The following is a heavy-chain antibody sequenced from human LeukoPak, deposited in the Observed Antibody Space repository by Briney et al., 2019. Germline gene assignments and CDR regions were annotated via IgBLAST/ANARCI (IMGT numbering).Heavy chain of an antibody. CDR1: GGSISSGDYY. D-gene: IGHD3-22*01. Sequence: PSETLSLTCTVSGGSISSGDYYWSWIRQPPGKGLEWIGYIYYSGSTYYNPSLKSRVTISVDTSKNQFSLKLSSVTAADTAVYYCARVEYYYDSHLGFDPWGQGTLVTVSS. CDR2: IYYSGST. J-gene: IGHJ5*02. CDR3: ARVEYYYDSHLGFDP. V-gene: IGHV4-30-4*02.